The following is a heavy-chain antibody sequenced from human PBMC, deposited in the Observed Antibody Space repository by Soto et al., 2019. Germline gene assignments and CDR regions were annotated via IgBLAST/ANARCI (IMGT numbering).Heavy chain of an antibody. CDR1: GDSISNYY. V-gene: IGHV4-59*01. D-gene: IGHD3-10*01. Sequence: SETLSLTCTVSGDSISNYYWSWTRRPPGKGLEWIGYISDSGSTKYNLSLKSRVTISVDTSKNQVSLKLSSVTAADTAVYYCARDFNYVVRGMTYYYMDVWGKGTTVTVSS. CDR2: ISDSGST. CDR3: ARDFNYVVRGMTYYYMDV. J-gene: IGHJ6*03.